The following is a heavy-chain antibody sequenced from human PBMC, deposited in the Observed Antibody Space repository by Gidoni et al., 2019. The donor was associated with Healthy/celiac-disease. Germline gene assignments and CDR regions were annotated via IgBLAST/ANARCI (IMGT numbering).Heavy chain of an antibody. D-gene: IGHD3-16*01. J-gene: IGHJ4*02. V-gene: IGHV4-59*01. CDR3: ARVLGVTALDY. CDR1: GGSISSYY. Sequence: QVQLQESGPGLVKPSETLSLNCPVSGGSISSYYWSWIRQPPGKGLEWIGYIYERGSTNYNPSLKSRVTISVDTSKNQFSLKLSSGTAADKAVYYCARVLGVTALDYWGQGTLVTVSS. CDR2: IYERGST.